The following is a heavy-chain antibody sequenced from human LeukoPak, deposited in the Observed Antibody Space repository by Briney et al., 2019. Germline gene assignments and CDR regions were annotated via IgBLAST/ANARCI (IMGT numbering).Heavy chain of an antibody. Sequence: PSETLSLTCTVSGGSISSSGYYWGWIRQPPGKGLERIGSIYYSGSTYYNPSLKSRVTISVDTSKNQFSLKLSSVTAADTAVYYCARTVLRFLEWLGPDYYYYYMDVWGKGTTVTVSS. J-gene: IGHJ6*03. D-gene: IGHD3-3*01. CDR1: GGSISSSGYY. V-gene: IGHV4-39*01. CDR3: ARTVLRFLEWLGPDYYYYYMDV. CDR2: IYYSGST.